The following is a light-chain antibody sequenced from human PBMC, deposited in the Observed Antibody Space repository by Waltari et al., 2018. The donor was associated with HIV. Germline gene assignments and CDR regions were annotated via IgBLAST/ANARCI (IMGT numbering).Light chain of an antibody. CDR2: GNT. J-gene: IGLJ2*01. CDR3: QSYDSSLTGSV. CDR1: SSNIGAGYD. V-gene: IGLV1-40*01. Sequence: QSVLTQPPSLSGAPGPRVPISCTGSSSNIGAGYDVHWYQQLPGTAPKLLIYGNTNRPSGVPDRFSGSKSGTSPSLAITGLQAEDEADYYCQSYDSSLTGSVFGGGTKLTVL.